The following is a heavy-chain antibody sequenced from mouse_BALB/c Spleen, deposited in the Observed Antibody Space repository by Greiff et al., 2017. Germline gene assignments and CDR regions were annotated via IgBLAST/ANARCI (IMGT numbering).Heavy chain of an antibody. CDR2: ISYSGST. D-gene: IGHD2-1*01. Sequence: EVKLQESGPSLVKPSQTLSLTCSVTGDSITSGYWNWIRKFPGNKLEYMGYISYSGSTYYNPSLKSRISITRDTSKNQYYLQLNSVTTEDTATYYCARNYGNYFYAMDDWGQGTSVTVSS. CDR1: GDSITSGY. J-gene: IGHJ4*01. V-gene: IGHV3-8*02. CDR3: ARNYGNYFYAMDD.